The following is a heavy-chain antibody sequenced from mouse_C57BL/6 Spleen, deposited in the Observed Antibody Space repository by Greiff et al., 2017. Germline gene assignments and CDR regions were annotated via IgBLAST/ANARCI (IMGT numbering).Heavy chain of an antibody. J-gene: IGHJ4*01. CDR1: GFNIKNTY. V-gene: IGHV14-3*01. CDR3: APVITTVNYAMDY. D-gene: IGHD1-1*01. Sequence: VQLKQSVAELVRPGASVKLSCTASGFNIKNTYMHWVKQRPEQGLEWIGRIDPANGNTKYAPKFQGKATITADTSSNTAYLQLSSLTSEDTAIYYCAPVITTVNYAMDYWGQGTSVTVSS. CDR2: IDPANGNT.